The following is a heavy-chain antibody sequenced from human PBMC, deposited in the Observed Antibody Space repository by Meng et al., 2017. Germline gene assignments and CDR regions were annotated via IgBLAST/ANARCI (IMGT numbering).Heavy chain of an antibody. Sequence: SVKVSCKASGGTFSSYAISWVRQAPGQGLEWMRGIIPIFGTANYAQKFQGRVTITTDGSTSTAYMELSSLRSEDTAVYYCARALKWEYVGDAFDIWGQGTMVTVSS. CDR1: GGTFSSYA. V-gene: IGHV1-69*05. D-gene: IGHD1-26*01. CDR3: ARALKWEYVGDAFDI. CDR2: IIPIFGTA. J-gene: IGHJ3*02.